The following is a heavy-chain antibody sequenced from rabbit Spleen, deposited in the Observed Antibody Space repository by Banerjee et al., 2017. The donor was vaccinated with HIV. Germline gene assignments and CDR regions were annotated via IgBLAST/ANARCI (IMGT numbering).Heavy chain of an antibody. CDR3: ARDNGSGDYIDVYFDL. D-gene: IGHD1-1*01. Sequence: QQQLEESGGGLVKPGGTLTLTCTTSGFSFSSDYYMCWVCQAPGKGLECIACIYGGSSGSTYYASWAKGRFTISKTSSTTVTLQATSLTAADTATYFCARDNGSGDYIDVYFDLWGPGTLVTVS. CDR1: GFSFSSDYY. J-gene: IGHJ4*01. CDR2: IYGGSSGST. V-gene: IGHV1S45*01.